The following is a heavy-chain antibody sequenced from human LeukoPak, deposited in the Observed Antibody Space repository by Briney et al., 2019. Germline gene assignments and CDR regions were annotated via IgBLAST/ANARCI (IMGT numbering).Heavy chain of an antibody. V-gene: IGHV4-59*01. CDR1: GGSISSYY. Sequence: SETLSLTCTVSGGSISSYYWSWIRQPPGKGLEWIGYIYYSGSTNYNPSLKSRVTISVKTSKNQFSLKLRSVTAADTAVYYCARLTMVRGVLDYWGQGTLVTVSS. J-gene: IGHJ4*02. CDR3: ARLTMVRGVLDY. D-gene: IGHD3-10*01. CDR2: IYYSGST.